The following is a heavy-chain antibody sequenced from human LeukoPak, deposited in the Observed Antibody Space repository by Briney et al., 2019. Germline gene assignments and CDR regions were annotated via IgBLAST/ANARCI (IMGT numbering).Heavy chain of an antibody. Sequence: TSETLSLTCSVSGDPISISTDYWGWIRQPPGKGLEFIGSISKRGRTYYVPSLRGRVTITVDTSKKQFSLMVTSVTAADTAVYYCSRLILTGVEGRVWFDSWGQGTLVSVSP. CDR2: ISKRGRT. V-gene: IGHV4-39*01. D-gene: IGHD1-14*01. J-gene: IGHJ5*01. CDR1: GDPISISTDY. CDR3: SRLILTGVEGRVWFDS.